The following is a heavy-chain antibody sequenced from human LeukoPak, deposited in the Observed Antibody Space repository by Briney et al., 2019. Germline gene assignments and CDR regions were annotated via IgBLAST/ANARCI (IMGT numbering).Heavy chain of an antibody. CDR3: AKGCSSWYRCDY. D-gene: IGHD6-13*01. J-gene: IGHJ4*02. CDR2: FDPEDGET. Sequence: ASVKVSCKVSGYTLTELSMHWVRQAPGKGLEWMGGFDPEDGETIYAQKFQGRVTMTEDTSTDTAYMELSSLRSEDTAVYYCAKGCSSWYRCDYWGQGTLVTVSS. CDR1: GYTLTELS. V-gene: IGHV1-24*01.